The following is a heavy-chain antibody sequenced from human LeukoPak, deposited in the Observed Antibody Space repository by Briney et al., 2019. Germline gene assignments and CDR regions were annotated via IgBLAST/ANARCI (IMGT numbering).Heavy chain of an antibody. CDR1: GFTFSSYG. J-gene: IGHJ3*02. D-gene: IGHD6-19*01. V-gene: IGHV3-23*01. CDR2: ISGSGGST. CDR3: AKGAGSGWHQVGDAFDI. Sequence: PGGSLRLSCAASGFTFSSYGMSWVRQAPGKGLEWVSAISGSGGSTYYADSVKGRFTISRDNSKNTLYLQMNSLRAEDMALYYCAKGAGSGWHQVGDAFDIWGQGTMVTVSS.